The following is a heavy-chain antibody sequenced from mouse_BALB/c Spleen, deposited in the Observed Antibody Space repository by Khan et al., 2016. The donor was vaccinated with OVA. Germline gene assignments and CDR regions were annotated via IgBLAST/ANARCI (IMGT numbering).Heavy chain of an antibody. CDR2: IHYSGRT. D-gene: IGHD1-2*01. J-gene: IGHJ2*01. CDR3: ARSRIITTATSFYFDY. Sequence: EVELVESGPDLVKPSQSLSLTCTVTGYSITSGYSWHWIRQFPGNKLEWMGYIHYSGRTNYNPSLKSRISITRDTSKNQFFLQLNSMTTEDAVTVYCARSRIITTATSFYFDYWGQGTTLTVSS. V-gene: IGHV3-1*02. CDR1: GYSITSGYS.